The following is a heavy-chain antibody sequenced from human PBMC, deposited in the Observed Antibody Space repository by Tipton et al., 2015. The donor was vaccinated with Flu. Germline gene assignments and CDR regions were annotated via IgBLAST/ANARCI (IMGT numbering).Heavy chain of an antibody. CDR2: IYHSGST. D-gene: IGHD3-10*01. CDR1: GYSISSGYY. CDR3: AREVLLWFREFVP. V-gene: IGHV4-38-2*02. Sequence: LRLSCTVSGYSISSGYYWGWIRQPPGKGLEWIGSIYHSGSTYYSPSLKSRVTISVDTSKNQFSLKLSSVTAADTAVYYCAREVLLWFREFVPWGQGTLVTVSS. J-gene: IGHJ5*02.